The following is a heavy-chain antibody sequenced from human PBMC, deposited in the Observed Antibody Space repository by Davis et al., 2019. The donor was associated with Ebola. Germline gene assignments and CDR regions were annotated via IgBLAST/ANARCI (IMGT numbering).Heavy chain of an antibody. V-gene: IGHV3-49*03. CDR2: IRSKAYGGTT. D-gene: IGHD3-22*01. CDR1: GFTFSDYY. J-gene: IGHJ3*02. CDR3: SSDDSSGYYDDAFDI. Sequence: PGGSLKISCAASGFTFSDYYMSWFRQAPGKGLEWVGFIRSKAYGGTTEYAASVKGRFTISRDDSKSIAYLQMNSLKTEDTAVYYCSSDDSSGYYDDAFDIWGQGTMVTVSS.